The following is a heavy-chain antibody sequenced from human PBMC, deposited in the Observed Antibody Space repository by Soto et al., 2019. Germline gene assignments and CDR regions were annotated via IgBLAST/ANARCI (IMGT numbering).Heavy chain of an antibody. CDR3: AREPPDYDFWSGYPRDGMDV. D-gene: IGHD3-3*01. J-gene: IGHJ6*02. CDR2: IIPIFGTA. V-gene: IGHV1-69*13. CDR1: GGTFSSYA. Sequence: SVKVSCKASGGTFSSYAISWVRQAPGQGLEWMGGIIPIFGTADYAQKFQGRVTITADESTSTAYMELSSLRSEDTAVYYCAREPPDYDFWSGYPRDGMDVWGQGTTVTVSS.